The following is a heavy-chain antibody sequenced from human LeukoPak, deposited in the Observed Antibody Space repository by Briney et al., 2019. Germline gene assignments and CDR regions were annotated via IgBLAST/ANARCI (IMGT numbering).Heavy chain of an antibody. CDR2: TYYRSKWYN. Sequence: SQTLSLTCAISGDSVSSNSAAWNWIRQSPSRGLEWLGRTYYRSKWYNDYAVSVKSRITINPDTSKNQFSLQLNSVTPEDTAVYYCATGGYCSGGSCYYGAFDIWGQGTMVTVSS. V-gene: IGHV6-1*01. J-gene: IGHJ3*02. CDR3: ATGGYCSGGSCYYGAFDI. D-gene: IGHD2-15*01. CDR1: GDSVSSNSAA.